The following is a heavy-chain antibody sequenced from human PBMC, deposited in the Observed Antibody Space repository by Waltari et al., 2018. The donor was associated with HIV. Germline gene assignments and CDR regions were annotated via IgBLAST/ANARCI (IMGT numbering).Heavy chain of an antibody. CDR1: GYTFTSYA. J-gene: IGHJ6*02. CDR2: INAGNGNT. CDR3: ARDSVATTYYYYYYGMDV. D-gene: IGHD5-12*01. V-gene: IGHV1-3*01. Sequence: QVQLVQSGAEVKKPGASVKVSCKASGYTFTSYAMHWVRQAPGQRLEWMGWINAGNGNTKYSQKFQGRVTITRDTSASTAYMELSSLRSEDTAVYYCARDSVATTYYYYYYGMDVWGQGTTVTVSS.